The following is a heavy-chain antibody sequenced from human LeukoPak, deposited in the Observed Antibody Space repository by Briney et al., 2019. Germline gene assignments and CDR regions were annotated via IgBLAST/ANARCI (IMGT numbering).Heavy chain of an antibody. D-gene: IGHD2-2*03. Sequence: GASLKVSCKASGYTFTGYYMHWVRQAPGQGLEWMGWINPNSGGTNYAQKFQGRVTMTRDTSISTAYMGLSRLRSDDTAVYYCARDGYCSSTSCPWGYYYYGMDVWGQGTTVTVSS. CDR3: ARDGYCSSTSCPWGYYYYGMDV. CDR2: INPNSGGT. J-gene: IGHJ6*02. CDR1: GYTFTGYY. V-gene: IGHV1-2*02.